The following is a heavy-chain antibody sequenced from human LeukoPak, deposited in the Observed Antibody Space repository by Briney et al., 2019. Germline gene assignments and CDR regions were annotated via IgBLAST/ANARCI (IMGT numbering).Heavy chain of an antibody. CDR3: ARVNGDSSGYHLSWVNYYYYYGMDV. V-gene: IGHV1-18*01. CDR2: ISAYNGNT. D-gene: IGHD3-22*01. J-gene: IGHJ6*02. Sequence: ASVKVSCKASGYTFTSYGISWVRQAPGQGLGWMGWISAYNGNTNYAQKLQGRVTMTTDTSTSTAYMELRSLRSDDTAVYYCARVNGDSSGYHLSWVNYYYYYGMDVWGQGTTVTVSS. CDR1: GYTFTSYG.